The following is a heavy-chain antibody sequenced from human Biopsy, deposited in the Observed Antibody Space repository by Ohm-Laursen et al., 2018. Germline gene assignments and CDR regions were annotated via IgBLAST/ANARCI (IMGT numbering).Heavy chain of an antibody. CDR2: ISDIGSST. Sequence: GSLRLSCAASGFTFSNCAMTWVRQAPGKGLEWVSAISDIGSSTFYSDSVKGRFTISRDNSKKTLYLQMNSLRAEDTAIYYCAKDQPDLAVVVAAHWYFDLWGRGTLVTVSS. V-gene: IGHV3-23*01. CDR3: AKDQPDLAVVVAAHWYFDL. D-gene: IGHD2-15*01. J-gene: IGHJ2*01. CDR1: GFTFSNCA.